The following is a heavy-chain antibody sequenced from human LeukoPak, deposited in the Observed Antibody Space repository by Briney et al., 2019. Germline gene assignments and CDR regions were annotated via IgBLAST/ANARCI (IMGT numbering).Heavy chain of an antibody. D-gene: IGHD3-10*01. CDR2: IYYSGST. Sequence: SETLSLTCTVSGGSISSYYWSWIRQPPGKGLEWIGYIYYSGSTNYNPSLKGRVTISVDTSKNQFSLKLSSVTAADTAVYYCARQGSITMVRGVKTHAFDIRGQGTMVTVSS. CDR1: GGSISSYY. CDR3: ARQGSITMVRGVKTHAFDI. J-gene: IGHJ3*02. V-gene: IGHV4-59*08.